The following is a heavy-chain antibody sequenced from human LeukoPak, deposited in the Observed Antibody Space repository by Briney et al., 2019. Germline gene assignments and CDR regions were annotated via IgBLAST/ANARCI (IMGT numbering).Heavy chain of an antibody. CDR2: ISYDGSNK. V-gene: IGHV3-30*03. J-gene: IGHJ4*02. CDR1: GFTFSSYG. Sequence: RSGGSLRLSCAASGFTFSSYGMHWVRQAPGKGLEWVAVISYDGSNKYYADSVKGRFTISRDNSKNTLYLQMNSLRAEDTAVYYCVFLAVAGTDYWGQGTLVTVSS. D-gene: IGHD6-19*01. CDR3: VFLAVAGTDY.